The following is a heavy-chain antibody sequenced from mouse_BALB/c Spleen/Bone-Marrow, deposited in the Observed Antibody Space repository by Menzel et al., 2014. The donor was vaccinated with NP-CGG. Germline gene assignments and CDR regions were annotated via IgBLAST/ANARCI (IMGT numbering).Heavy chain of an antibody. CDR3: ASYYYGSSYAMYY. CDR2: ISYSGST. CDR1: GDSITSGY. V-gene: IGHV3-8*02. D-gene: IGHD1-1*01. J-gene: IGHJ4*01. Sequence: EVQGVESGPSLVKXSQTLSLSCSVTGDSITSGYWNWIRKFPGNKLEYMGYISYSGSTYYNPSLQSRITITRDLSNNQSYLHVNSVTTEDTATYYCASYYYGSSYAMYYWWQGTSVTVSS.